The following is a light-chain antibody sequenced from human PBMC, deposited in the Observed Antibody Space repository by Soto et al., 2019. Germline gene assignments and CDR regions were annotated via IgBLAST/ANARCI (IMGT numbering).Light chain of an antibody. Sequence: QSVLTQPPSASGSPGQSVTISCTGTSSDVGGYNYVSWYQQHPGKAPKLMIYEVSKRPSGVPDRFSGSKSGNTASLTVSGLRAEEEADFYCSSYAGSGVLGGGTKLPAL. V-gene: IGLV2-8*01. CDR3: SSYAGSGV. J-gene: IGLJ3*02. CDR2: EVS. CDR1: SSDVGGYNY.